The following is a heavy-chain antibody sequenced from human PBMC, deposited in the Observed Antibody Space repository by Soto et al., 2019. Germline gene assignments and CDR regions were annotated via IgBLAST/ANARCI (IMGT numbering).Heavy chain of an antibody. CDR2: ISVYNGNT. CDR1: GYTFTSYD. V-gene: IGHV1-18*01. J-gene: IGHJ3*02. Sequence: QVQLVQSGAEVKKPGASVKVSCKPSGYTFTSYDMRWVRQAPGRGLEWMGWISVYNGNTYYAQKLQGRVTMTLDISASTAYMELRSLRADDTAVYYCARASLNAFDIWGQGTLVTVSS. CDR3: ARASLNAFDI.